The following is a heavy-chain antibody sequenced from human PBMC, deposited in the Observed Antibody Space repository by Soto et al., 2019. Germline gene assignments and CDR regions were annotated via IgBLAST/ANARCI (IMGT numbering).Heavy chain of an antibody. D-gene: IGHD3-10*01. V-gene: IGHV4-59*08. CDR2: FYYSGST. J-gene: IGHJ4*02. CDR1: GGSISNYY. CDR3: ARGVGGSGSYGDY. Sequence: QVQLQESGPGLVKPSETLSLTCSVSGGSISNYYWSWIRQPPGKGLEWIGYFYYSGSTNYNPSLKSRVTRPVDTSKNQFSLKLSSVTAADTAVYYCARGVGGSGSYGDYWGQGTLVTFSS.